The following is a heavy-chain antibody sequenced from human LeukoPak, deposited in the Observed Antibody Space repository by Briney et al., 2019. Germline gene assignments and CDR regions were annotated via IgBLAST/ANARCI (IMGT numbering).Heavy chain of an antibody. CDR2: ISYDGSNK. D-gene: IGHD6-19*01. CDR1: GFTFSSYA. CDR3: ARAIAVAARDDYYMDV. Sequence: GGSLRLSCAASGFTFSSYAMHWVRQAPGKGLEWVAVISYDGSNKYYADSVKGRFTISRDNSKNTLYLQMYSLRAEDTALYHCARAIAVAARDDYYMDVWGKGTTVTVSS. V-gene: IGHV3-30-3*01. J-gene: IGHJ6*03.